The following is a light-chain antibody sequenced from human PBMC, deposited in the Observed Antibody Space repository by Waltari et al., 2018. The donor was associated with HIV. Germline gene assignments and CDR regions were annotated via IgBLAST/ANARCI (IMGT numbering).Light chain of an antibody. J-gene: IGLJ3*02. Sequence: QSALTQPRSVSGSPGQSVTISCTGTSSDVGGYNYVSLYQQHPGKAPKLMIYDVTKRPSGVPDRFSGSKSGNTASLTISVLQAEDEADYFCCSYAGGYTLVFGGGTKLTVL. CDR2: DVT. V-gene: IGLV2-11*01. CDR3: CSYAGGYTLV. CDR1: SSDVGGYNY.